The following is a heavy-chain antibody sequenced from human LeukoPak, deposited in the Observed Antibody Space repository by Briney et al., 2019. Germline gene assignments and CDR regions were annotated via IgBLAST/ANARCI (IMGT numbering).Heavy chain of an antibody. Sequence: GGSLRLSCAASGFTFSSYGMHWVRQAPGKGLEWVAFIRYDGSNKYYADSVKGRFTISRDNSKNTLYLQMNSLRAEDTAVYYCANDNYDSSGYYARYYYYYMDVWGKGTTVTISS. CDR1: GFTFSSYG. J-gene: IGHJ6*03. CDR2: IRYDGSNK. CDR3: ANDNYDSSGYYARYYYYYMDV. D-gene: IGHD3-22*01. V-gene: IGHV3-30*02.